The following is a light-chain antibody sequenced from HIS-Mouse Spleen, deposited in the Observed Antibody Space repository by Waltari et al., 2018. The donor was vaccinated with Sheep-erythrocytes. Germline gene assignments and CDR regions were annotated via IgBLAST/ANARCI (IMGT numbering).Light chain of an antibody. J-gene: IGLJ3*02. Sequence: QSALTQPASVSGSPGPSITIPCTGPSSDVGSYNLVPWYQQTPGKAPKLMIYEGSKRPSGVSNRFSGSKSGNTASLTISGLQAEDEADYYCCSYAGSSTPWVFGGGTKLTVL. CDR1: SSDVGSYNL. CDR2: EGS. CDR3: CSYAGSSTPWV. V-gene: IGLV2-23*01.